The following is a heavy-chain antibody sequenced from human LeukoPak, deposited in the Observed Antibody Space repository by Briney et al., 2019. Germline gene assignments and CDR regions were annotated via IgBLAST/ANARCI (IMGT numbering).Heavy chain of an antibody. Sequence: GESLKISCKGSGYSFTTYWIGWVRQMPGKGLEWMGIIYPGDSDTRYSPSFQGQVTISADKSISTAYLQWSSLRASDTAMYYCATRITASAAFDIWGQGTMATVSS. CDR2: IYPGDSDT. J-gene: IGHJ3*02. CDR3: ATRITASAAFDI. CDR1: GYSFTTYW. D-gene: IGHD1-20*01. V-gene: IGHV5-51*01.